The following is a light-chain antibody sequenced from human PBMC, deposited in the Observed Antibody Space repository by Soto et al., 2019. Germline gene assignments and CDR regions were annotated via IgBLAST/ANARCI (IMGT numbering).Light chain of an antibody. V-gene: IGKV3-20*01. CDR3: QHYVSPPIT. CDR1: QSVSSSY. CDR2: GAS. J-gene: IGKJ5*01. Sequence: EIVLTQSPGTLSLSPVERATLSCRASQSVSSSYLAWYQQKPGQAPRLLIYGASSRATGISDRFSGSGSGTDFTLTISRLEPEDFAVYYCQHYVSPPITFGQGTRLEIK.